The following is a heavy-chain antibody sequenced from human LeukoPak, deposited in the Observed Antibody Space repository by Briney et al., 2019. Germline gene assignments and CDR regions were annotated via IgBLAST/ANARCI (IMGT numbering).Heavy chain of an antibody. D-gene: IGHD6-13*01. V-gene: IGHV3-74*01. Sequence: PGGSLRGSCAASGFTFSSSAMSWVRQAPGKGLEWVSRINSDGSSTSYADSVKGRFTISRDNAKNTLYLQMNSLRAEDTAVYYCARDLHIAAAGPGYWGQGTLVTVSS. CDR3: ARDLHIAAAGPGY. J-gene: IGHJ4*02. CDR2: INSDGSST. CDR1: GFTFSSSA.